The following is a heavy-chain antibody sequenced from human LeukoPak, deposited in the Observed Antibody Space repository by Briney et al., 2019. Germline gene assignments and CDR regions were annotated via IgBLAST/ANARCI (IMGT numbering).Heavy chain of an antibody. CDR1: GFTFSSYS. V-gene: IGHV3-23*01. D-gene: IGHD4-17*01. J-gene: IGHJ4*02. CDR3: AKGALHDYGDESGDY. Sequence: GGSLRLSCAASGFTFSSYSMNWVRQAPGKGLEWVSAISGSGGSTYYADSVKGRFTISRDNSKNTLYLQMNSLRAEDTAVYYCAKGALHDYGDESGDYWGQGTLVTVSS. CDR2: ISGSGGST.